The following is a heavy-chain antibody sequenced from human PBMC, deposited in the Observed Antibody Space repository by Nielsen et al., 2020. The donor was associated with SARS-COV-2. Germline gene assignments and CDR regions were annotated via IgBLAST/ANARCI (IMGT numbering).Heavy chain of an antibody. D-gene: IGHD2-2*01. CDR3: TGRVPAAMGGPSY. J-gene: IGHJ4*02. Sequence: GESLKISCAASGFTFSSYGMHWVRQAPGKGLEWVAVIWYDGSNKYYADSVKGRFTISRDNSKNTLYLQMNSLRAEDTAVYYCTGRVPAAMGGPSYWGQGTLVTVSS. V-gene: IGHV3-33*01. CDR1: GFTFSSYG. CDR2: IWYDGSNK.